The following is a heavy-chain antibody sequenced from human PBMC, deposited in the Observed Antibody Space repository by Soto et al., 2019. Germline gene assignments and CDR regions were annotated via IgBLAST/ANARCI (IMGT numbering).Heavy chain of an antibody. CDR2: IMPIFGGP. Sequence: QVQLVQSGAEVKKPGSSLKVSCKASGGIFSDFSFSWVRQAPGQGLEWMGGIMPIFGGPDYAQRFRGRVTIRADEVTRTAFMELRGLTSADTATYYCASSLRMAGIGNYYYGMDVWGQGTTVTVSS. J-gene: IGHJ6*02. CDR3: ASSLRMAGIGNYYYGMDV. D-gene: IGHD6-19*01. V-gene: IGHV1-69*12. CDR1: GGIFSDFS.